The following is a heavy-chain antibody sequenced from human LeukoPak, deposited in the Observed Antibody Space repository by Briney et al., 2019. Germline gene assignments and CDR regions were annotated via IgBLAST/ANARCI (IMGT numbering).Heavy chain of an antibody. CDR1: GFTFSSSG. V-gene: IGHV3-30*02. Sequence: GGSLRLSCAASGFTFSSSGMHWVRQAPGKGRGWVRFTGYDGSNNYDGSSKYYADSVKGRFTISRDNSKNTLYLQMSSLRPEDTALYYCAKDFASAVGASPFEYWGQGTLVTVS. D-gene: IGHD1-26*01. CDR2: TGYDGSNNYDGSSK. CDR3: AKDFASAVGASPFEY. J-gene: IGHJ4*02.